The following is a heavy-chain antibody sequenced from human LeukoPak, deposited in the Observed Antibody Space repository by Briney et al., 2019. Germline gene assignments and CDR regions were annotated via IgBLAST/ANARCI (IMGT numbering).Heavy chain of an antibody. CDR3: AKDQGSYGSGSYSDY. J-gene: IGHJ4*02. CDR1: GFTFDDYA. Sequence: GRSLRLSCAASGFTFDDYAMRWVRQAPGKGLEWVSGISWNSGSIGYADSVKGRFTISRDNAKNSLYLQMNSLRAEDTALYYCAKDQGSYGSGSYSDYWGQGTLVTVSS. CDR2: ISWNSGSI. D-gene: IGHD3-10*01. V-gene: IGHV3-9*01.